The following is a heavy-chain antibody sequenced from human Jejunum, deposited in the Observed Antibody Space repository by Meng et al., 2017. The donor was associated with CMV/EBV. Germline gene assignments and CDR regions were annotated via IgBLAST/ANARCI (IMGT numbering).Heavy chain of an antibody. CDR2: ISWNSGAI. D-gene: IGHD3-22*01. Sequence: FTFDDYAMPWVRQAPGKGLEWVSGISWNSGAIGYADSMKGRFTISRDNAKNSLYLQLNSLRSEDTAFYYCAKSTRGYYDSTGYFESWGQGTLVTVSS. J-gene: IGHJ4*02. CDR1: FTFDDYA. CDR3: AKSTRGYYDSTGYFES. V-gene: IGHV3-9*01.